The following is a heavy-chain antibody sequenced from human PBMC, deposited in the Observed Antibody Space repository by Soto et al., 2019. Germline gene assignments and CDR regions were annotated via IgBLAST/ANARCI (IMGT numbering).Heavy chain of an antibody. Sequence: QVQLVESGGGVVQPGRSLRLSCAASGFTFSSYAMHWVRQAPGKGLEWVAVISYDGSNKYYVDSVKGRFTISRDNSKNTLYLQMNSLRAEDTAVYYCARDSIAARPNMGDYYYYYGMDVWGQGTTVTVSS. CDR1: GFTFSSYA. J-gene: IGHJ6*02. D-gene: IGHD6-6*01. V-gene: IGHV3-30-3*01. CDR3: ARDSIAARPNMGDYYYYYGMDV. CDR2: ISYDGSNK.